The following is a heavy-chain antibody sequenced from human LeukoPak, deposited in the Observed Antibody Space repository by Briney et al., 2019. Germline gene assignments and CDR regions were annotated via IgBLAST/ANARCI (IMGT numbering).Heavy chain of an antibody. CDR1: GVSINGHY. J-gene: IGHJ6*03. V-gene: IGHV4-59*11. CDR3: ARVVQNYYHLVV. D-gene: IGHD2-21*01. Sequence: SETLSLTCTVSGVSINGHYWSWIRQPPGKGLEWIGFIYDNESANYKSSLESRVTMTVDTSKNHVSLKLNSVTAADTAVYYCARVVQNYYHLVVWGEGATVT. CDR2: IYDNESA.